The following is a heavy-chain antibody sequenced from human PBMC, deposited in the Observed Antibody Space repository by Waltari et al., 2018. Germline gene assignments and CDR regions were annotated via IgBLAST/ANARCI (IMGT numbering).Heavy chain of an antibody. CDR1: GYTFTSYA. CDR3: ARGGAYGSGSYYYFDY. CDR2: INAGNGNT. D-gene: IGHD3-10*01. Sequence: QVQLVQSGAEVKKPGASVKVSCKASGYTFTSYAMHWVPPAPGQRLEWMGWINAGNGNTKYSQKFQGRVTITRDTSASTAYMELSSLRSEDTAVYYCARGGAYGSGSYYYFDYWGQGTLVTVSS. V-gene: IGHV1-3*01. J-gene: IGHJ4*02.